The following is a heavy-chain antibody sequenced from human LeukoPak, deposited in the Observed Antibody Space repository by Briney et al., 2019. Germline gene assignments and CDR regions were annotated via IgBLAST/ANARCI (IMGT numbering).Heavy chain of an antibody. V-gene: IGHV3-7*01. CDR2: IKQDGSEK. J-gene: IGHJ4*02. D-gene: IGHD4-17*01. CDR1: GFTFSSYW. Sequence: PGGSLRLSCAASGFTFSSYWMSWVRQAPGKGLEWVANIKQDGSEKYYVDFVKGRFTISRDNAKNSLYLQMNSLRAEDTAVYYCARAAYGDYPDYWGQGTLVTVSS. CDR3: ARAAYGDYPDY.